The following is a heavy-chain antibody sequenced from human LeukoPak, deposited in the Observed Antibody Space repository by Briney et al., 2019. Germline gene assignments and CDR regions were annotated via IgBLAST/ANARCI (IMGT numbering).Heavy chain of an antibody. CDR2: IYYRGST. J-gene: IGHJ4*02. CDR3: VAGPTISYFDY. V-gene: IGHV4-39*01. Sequence: SESLSLTCTVSGGSISSSSYYWGWIRQPPGKGLEWIGSIYYRGSTYYNASLRSRVTMSVDASKNQCSLKLSSVTAADTAVYYCVAGPTISYFDYWGQGTLVTASS. D-gene: IGHD1-26*01. CDR1: GGSISSSSYY.